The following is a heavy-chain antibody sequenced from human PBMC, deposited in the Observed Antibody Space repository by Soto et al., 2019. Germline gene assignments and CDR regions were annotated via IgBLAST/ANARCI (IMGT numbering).Heavy chain of an antibody. CDR2: ISSSSSTI. V-gene: IGHV3-48*02. J-gene: IGHJ4*02. CDR3: ARGEVGELPKPPDY. D-gene: IGHD1-26*01. CDR1: GFTFSSYS. Sequence: GGSLRLSCAASGFTFSSYSMNWVRQAPGKGLEWVSYISSSSSTIYYADSVKGRFTISRDNAKNSLYLQMNSLRDEDTAVYYCARGEVGELPKPPDYWGQGTLVTVSS.